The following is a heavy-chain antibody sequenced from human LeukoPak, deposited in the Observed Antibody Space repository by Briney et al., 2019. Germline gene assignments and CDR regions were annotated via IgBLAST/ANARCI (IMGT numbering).Heavy chain of an antibody. CDR3: ASRGGRTNYNFWRTYVTDFDY. D-gene: IGHD3-3*01. Sequence: ASVKVSCKASGYIFTDYYMHWVRQAPGQGLEWMGRINPNSGGTNYAQKFQGRVTMTRDTSINKAYMDLSSLRSDDTAVYYCASRGGRTNYNFWRTYVTDFDYWGQGTLVTVSS. V-gene: IGHV1-2*06. CDR1: GYIFTDYY. J-gene: IGHJ4*02. CDR2: INPNSGGT.